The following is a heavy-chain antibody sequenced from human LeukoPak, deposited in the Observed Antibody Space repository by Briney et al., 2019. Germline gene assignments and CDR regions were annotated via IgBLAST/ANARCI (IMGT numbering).Heavy chain of an antibody. J-gene: IGHJ4*02. CDR1: GYTFTNYG. D-gene: IGHD6-13*01. CDR2: ISAHDGTR. CDR3: ARAHLNYYSSSLDS. V-gene: IGHV1-18*01. Sequence: EASVKVSCKASGYTFTNYGITWVRQAPGQGLEWMGWISAHDGTRNYALKHEDRVTMTTDTSTSTAYMELRGLRSDDTAVYYCARAHLNYYSSSLDSWGQGTLVTVSS.